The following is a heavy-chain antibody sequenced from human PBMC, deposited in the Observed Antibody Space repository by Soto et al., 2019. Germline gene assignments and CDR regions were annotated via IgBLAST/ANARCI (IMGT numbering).Heavy chain of an antibody. CDR3: PRVNLERRSPYYYMDV. CDR1: GFTVSSNY. D-gene: IGHD1-1*01. J-gene: IGHJ6*03. CDR2: IYSGGST. Sequence: EVQLVESGGGLVQPGGSLRLSCAASGFTVSSNYMSWVRQAPGKGLEWVSVIYSGGSTYYADSVKGRFTISRDNSKNTLYLQMNSLRAEDTAVYYCPRVNLERRSPYYYMDVWGKGTTVTVSS. V-gene: IGHV3-66*01.